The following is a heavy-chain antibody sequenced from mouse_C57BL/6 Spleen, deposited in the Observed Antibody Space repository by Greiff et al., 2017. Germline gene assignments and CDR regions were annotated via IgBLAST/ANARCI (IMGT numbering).Heavy chain of an antibody. CDR1: GYTFTSYW. CDR3: ATRGYAMDY. Sequence: QVQLQQSGAELVMPGASVKLSCKASGYTFTSYWMHWVKQRPGQGLEWIGEIDPSDSYTNYNQKFKGKSTLTVDKSSSTAYMQLSSLTSEDSAVYYCATRGYAMDYWGQGTSVTVSS. V-gene: IGHV1-69*01. J-gene: IGHJ4*01. CDR2: IDPSDSYT.